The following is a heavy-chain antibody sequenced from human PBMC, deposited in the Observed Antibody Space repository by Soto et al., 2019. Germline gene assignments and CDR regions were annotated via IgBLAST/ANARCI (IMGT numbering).Heavy chain of an antibody. V-gene: IGHV3-30*03. Sequence: QVQLVESGGGVVQPGRSLRLSCAASGFTLSNNGMHWVRQAPGKGLEWAAVISRDGNTKFYADSVKGRFAISKDSSENALYLQMNSLRLEDTAVYFCGRELATGNLGQGTLVTVSS. J-gene: IGHJ4*02. CDR3: GRELATGN. CDR1: GFTLSNNG. CDR2: ISRDGNTK.